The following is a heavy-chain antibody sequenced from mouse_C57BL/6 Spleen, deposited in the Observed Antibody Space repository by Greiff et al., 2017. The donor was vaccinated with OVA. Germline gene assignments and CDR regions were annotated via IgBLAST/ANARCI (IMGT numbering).Heavy chain of an antibody. CDR1: GYTFTSYW. CDR2: IDPSDSET. D-gene: IGHD1-1*01. Sequence: QVHVKQPGAELVRPGSSVKLSCKASGYTFTSYWMHWVKQRPIQGLEWIGNIDPSDSETHYNQKFKDKATLTVDKSSSTAYMQLSSLTSEDSAVYYCARAHYYGSSHYYFDYWGQGTTLTVSS. CDR3: ARAHYYGSSHYYFDY. V-gene: IGHV1-52*01. J-gene: IGHJ2*01.